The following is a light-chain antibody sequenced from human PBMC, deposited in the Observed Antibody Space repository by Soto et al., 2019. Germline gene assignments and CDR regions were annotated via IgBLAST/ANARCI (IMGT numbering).Light chain of an antibody. J-gene: IGKJ5*01. CDR3: QQAKSFPLT. CDR1: QDLTYW. CDR2: AAS. Sequence: IRRNQSSSSLSSSTGYIFTSNGGASQDLTYWLAWYQQRPGKAPKCLIYAASILQSGVPSRFSGSGFGTNFTLTITSLQPEDSATYFCQQAKSFPLTLGQGTRLEN. V-gene: IGKV1-12*01.